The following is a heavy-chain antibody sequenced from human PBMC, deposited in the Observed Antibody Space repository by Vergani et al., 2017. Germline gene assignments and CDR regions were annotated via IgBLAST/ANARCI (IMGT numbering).Heavy chain of an antibody. Sequence: EVQLVESGGGLVQPGGSLRLSCAASGFTFSSYDMHWVRQATGKGLEWVSGFGTAGDTHYPGSVKGRFTISRENAKNSLYLQMNSLRAGETAVYYCARGGGDYWYFDLWGRGTLVTVSS. J-gene: IGHJ2*01. CDR2: FGTAGDT. CDR3: ARGGGDYWYFDL. CDR1: GFTFSSYD. V-gene: IGHV3-13*01. D-gene: IGHD3-10*01.